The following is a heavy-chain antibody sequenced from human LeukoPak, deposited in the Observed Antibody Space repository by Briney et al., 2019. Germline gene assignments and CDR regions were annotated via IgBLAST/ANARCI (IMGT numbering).Heavy chain of an antibody. CDR1: GGSISSGGYY. Sequence: SETLSLTCTVSGGSISSGGYYWSWIRQPPGKGLEWIREINHSGSTNYNPSLKSRVTISVDTSKNQFSLKLSSVTAADTAVYYCARAPTYYYYGMDVWGQGTTVTVSS. CDR2: INHSGST. J-gene: IGHJ6*02. CDR3: ARAPTYYYYGMDV. V-gene: IGHV4-39*07.